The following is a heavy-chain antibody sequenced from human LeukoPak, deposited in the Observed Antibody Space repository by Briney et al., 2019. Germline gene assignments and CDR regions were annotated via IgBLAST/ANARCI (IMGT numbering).Heavy chain of an antibody. CDR2: IYTSGST. V-gene: IGHV4-4*07. CDR1: GGSISSYY. J-gene: IGHJ4*02. CDR3: ARAGWRYYGSGSYFDY. Sequence: PSETLSLTCTVSGGSISSYYWSWVRQPAGKGLEWIGRIYTSGSTNYNPSLKSRVTMSVDTSKNQFSLKLSSVTAADTAVYYCARAGWRYYGSGSYFDYWGQGTLVTVSS. D-gene: IGHD3-10*01.